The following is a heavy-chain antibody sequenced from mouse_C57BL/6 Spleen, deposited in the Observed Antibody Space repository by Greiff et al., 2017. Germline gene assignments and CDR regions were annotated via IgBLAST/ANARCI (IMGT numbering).Heavy chain of an antibody. CDR1: GYTFTSYT. Sequence: VQLKESGAELARPGASVKMSCKASGYTFTSYTMHWVKQRPGQGLEWIGYINPSSGYTKYNQKFKDKATLTADKSSSTAYMQLSSLTSEDSAVYYCARHGYGDDWGQGTTLTGSS. CDR3: ARHGYGDD. CDR2: INPSSGYT. J-gene: IGHJ2*01. V-gene: IGHV1-4*01. D-gene: IGHD1-2*01.